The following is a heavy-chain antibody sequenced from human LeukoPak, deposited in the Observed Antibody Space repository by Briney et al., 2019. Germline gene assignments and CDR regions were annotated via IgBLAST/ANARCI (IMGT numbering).Heavy chain of an antibody. Sequence: PGGTLRLSCAASGFTFSSYSMHWVRQAPGKGLEWVSSISSSSYIYYADSMKGRFTISRDNAKNSLYLQMNSLRAEDTAVYYCARVVTYSGYDYLGAFDYWGQGTLVTVSS. J-gene: IGHJ4*02. CDR2: ISSSSYI. CDR1: GFTFSSYS. D-gene: IGHD5-12*01. CDR3: ARVVTYSGYDYLGAFDY. V-gene: IGHV3-21*01.